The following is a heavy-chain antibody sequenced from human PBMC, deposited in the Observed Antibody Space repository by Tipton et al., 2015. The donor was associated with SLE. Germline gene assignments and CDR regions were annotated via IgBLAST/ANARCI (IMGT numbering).Heavy chain of an antibody. CDR2: IYHSGST. CDR1: GSSISNGFY. V-gene: IGHV4-38-2*02. Sequence: LSLTCTVSGSSISNGFYWGWIRQPPGKGLEWIGTIYHSGSTNYNPSLKSRVTISVDTSKNQFSLKLSSVTAADTAVYYCARGLTYSSSSYYYYYYMDVWGKGTTVTVSS. D-gene: IGHD6-6*01. CDR3: ARGLTYSSSSYYYYYYMDV. J-gene: IGHJ6*03.